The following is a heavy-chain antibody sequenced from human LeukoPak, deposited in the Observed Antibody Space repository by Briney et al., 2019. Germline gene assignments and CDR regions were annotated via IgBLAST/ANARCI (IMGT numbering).Heavy chain of an antibody. J-gene: IGHJ4*02. CDR1: GGSISSSNW. CDR2: IYHSGST. Sequence: SETLSLTCAVSGGSISSSNWWSWVRPPPGKGVEWSGEIYHSGSTNYNPSLKSRVTISVDKSKSQFSLKVSSVAAADTVVYYCAREVDGYNGSDYWGQGTLVTVSS. CDR3: AREVDGYNGSDY. V-gene: IGHV4-4*02. D-gene: IGHD5-24*01.